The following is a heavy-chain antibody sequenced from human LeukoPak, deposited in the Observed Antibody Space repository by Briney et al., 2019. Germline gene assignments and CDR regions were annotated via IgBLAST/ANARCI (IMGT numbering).Heavy chain of an antibody. V-gene: IGHV3-23*01. CDR2: LSGSGGST. Sequence: VGSLRLSSAAPGFTFRTYAMSWVPQAPGKGLGWVSPLSGSGGSTYYADSVKGRFTISRDNSKNTLYLQMNGLRAEDTAVYYCAKDVAPSWFGELLYPHYWGQGTLVTVSS. J-gene: IGHJ4*02. CDR3: AKDVAPSWFGELLYPHY. CDR1: GFTFRTYA. D-gene: IGHD3-10*01.